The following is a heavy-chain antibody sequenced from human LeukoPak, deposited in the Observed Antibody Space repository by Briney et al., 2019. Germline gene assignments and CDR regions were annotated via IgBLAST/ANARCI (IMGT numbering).Heavy chain of an antibody. J-gene: IGHJ5*02. D-gene: IGHD2-8*02. CDR2: IYYSGST. V-gene: IGHV4-59*01. CDR1: GGSISSYY. CDR3: GRDSLVFDP. Sequence: SETLSLTCTVSGGSISSYYWSWIRQPPGKGLEWIGYIYYSGSTNYNPSLKSRVTISVDTSKNQFSLNLSSVTAADTAVYYCGRDSLVFDPWGQGTLVTVSS.